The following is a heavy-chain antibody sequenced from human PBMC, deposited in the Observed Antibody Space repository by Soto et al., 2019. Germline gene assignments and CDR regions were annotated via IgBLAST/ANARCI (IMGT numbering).Heavy chain of an antibody. D-gene: IGHD3-3*01. Sequence: KPSETLSLTCTVSGGSISTYYWSWIRQPPGKGLEWIGYIYYSGSTNYNPSLKSRVTISVDTSKNQFSLKLSSVSAADTAVYYCARDGSRYDFWSGPYYFDYWGQGTLVTVSS. CDR1: GGSISTYY. CDR2: IYYSGST. J-gene: IGHJ4*02. CDR3: ARDGSRYDFWSGPYYFDY. V-gene: IGHV4-59*01.